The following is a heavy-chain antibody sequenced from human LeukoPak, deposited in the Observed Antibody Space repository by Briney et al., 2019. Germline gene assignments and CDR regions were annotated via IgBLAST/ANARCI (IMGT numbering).Heavy chain of an antibody. D-gene: IGHD2-15*01. CDR1: GGSITSHY. CDR3: ARDAIDGGYYVDV. CDR2: MYYSGFS. V-gene: IGHV4-59*11. J-gene: IGHJ6*03. Sequence: PSETLSLTCTVSGGSITSHYWSWIRQPPGKGLEWIGYMYYSGFSNYNPSLKSRVTISIDTSKNQFSLKLSSVTAADTAVYYCARDAIDGGYYVDVWGRGTTVTVSS.